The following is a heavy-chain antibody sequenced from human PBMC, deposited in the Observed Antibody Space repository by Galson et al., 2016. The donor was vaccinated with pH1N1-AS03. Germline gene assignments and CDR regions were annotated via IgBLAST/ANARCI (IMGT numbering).Heavy chain of an antibody. CDR3: ARDRVGATLLDY. CDR1: GFTFSSYG. J-gene: IGHJ4*02. Sequence: SLRLSCAVSGFTFSSYGMHWARQAPGKGLEWVAVIYYDGNNKYYADSVKGRSTISRDNSKNALYLQMNSLRAEDTAVYYCARDRVGATLLDYWGQGTLVTVSS. CDR2: IYYDGNNK. D-gene: IGHD1-26*01. V-gene: IGHV3-33*01.